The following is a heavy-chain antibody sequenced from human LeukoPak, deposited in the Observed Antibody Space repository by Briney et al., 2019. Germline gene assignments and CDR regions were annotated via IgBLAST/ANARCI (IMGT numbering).Heavy chain of an antibody. Sequence: GGSLRLSCAASKFSFSSYGMHWVRQAPGEGLEWVAFIRNDGSSKQYADSVKGRFTISRDNSKNTLYLQMNSLKSEDTAVYYCAKFGSSGLQGYWGQGTLVTVSS. V-gene: IGHV3-30*02. D-gene: IGHD6-6*01. J-gene: IGHJ4*02. CDR1: KFSFSSYG. CDR2: IRNDGSSK. CDR3: AKFGSSGLQGY.